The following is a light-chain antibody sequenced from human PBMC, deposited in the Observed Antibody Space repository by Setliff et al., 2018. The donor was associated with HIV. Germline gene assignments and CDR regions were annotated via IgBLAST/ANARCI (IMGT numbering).Light chain of an antibody. CDR2: EVS. V-gene: IGLV2-14*01. J-gene: IGLJ1*01. CDR1: SSDVGGYNY. Sequence: QSVLTQPAPVSGSPGQSITISCTGTSSDVGGYNYVSWYQQHPGKAPKVMIYEVSNRPSGVSNRFSGSKSGNTASLTISGLQAEDEADYHCTSYTSSYTLVFGTGTKATVL. CDR3: TSYTSSYTLV.